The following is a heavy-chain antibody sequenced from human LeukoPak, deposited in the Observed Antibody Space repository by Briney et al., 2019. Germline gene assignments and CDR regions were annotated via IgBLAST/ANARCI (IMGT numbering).Heavy chain of an antibody. CDR2: IRSRAYGGAI. CDR3: SRKGLRAGTSVD. V-gene: IGHV3-49*04. J-gene: IGHJ4*02. Sequence: GRSLRLSCTASGFTFGDYAMSWVRQAPGKGLEWVGFIRSRAYGGAIEYAASVKGRFTISRDGSKSIAYLQMNSLKTEDTAVYYCSRKGLRAGTSVDWGQGTLVTVSS. CDR1: GFTFGDYA. D-gene: IGHD1/OR15-1a*01.